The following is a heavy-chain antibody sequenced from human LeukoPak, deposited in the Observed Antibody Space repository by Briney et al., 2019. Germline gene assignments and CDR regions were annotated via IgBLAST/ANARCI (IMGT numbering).Heavy chain of an antibody. CDR2: ISSSSSYI. Sequence: GGSLRLSCAASGFTFSSYSMDWVRQTPGKGLEWVSSISSSSSYIYYADSVKGRFTISRDNAKNSLYLQMNSLRAEDTAVYYCARGFPAGYSDTFDIWGQGTMVTVSS. CDR3: ARGFPAGYSDTFDI. J-gene: IGHJ3*02. D-gene: IGHD6-13*01. V-gene: IGHV3-21*01. CDR1: GFTFSSYS.